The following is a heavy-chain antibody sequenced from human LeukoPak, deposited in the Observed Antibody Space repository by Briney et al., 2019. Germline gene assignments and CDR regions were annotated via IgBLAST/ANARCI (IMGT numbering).Heavy chain of an antibody. V-gene: IGHV3-74*01. J-gene: IGHJ2*01. D-gene: IGHD6-6*01. CDR1: GFTFSSYW. Sequence: GGSLRLSCAASGFTFSSYWMHWVRQAPGKGLVWVSRINSDGSSTSYADSVKGRFTISRDNAKNSLYLQMNSLRVEDTAVYYCARGALSNWYFDVWGRGTLVTVSS. CDR2: INSDGSST. CDR3: ARGALSNWYFDV.